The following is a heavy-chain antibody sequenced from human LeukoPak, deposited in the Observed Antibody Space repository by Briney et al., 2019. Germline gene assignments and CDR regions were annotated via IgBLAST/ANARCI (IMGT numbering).Heavy chain of an antibody. V-gene: IGHV4-34*01. CDR1: SGSFSNYY. CDR2: INQSGST. J-gene: IGHJ4*02. CDR3: ARGALKWELPPIRARKSYYFDY. D-gene: IGHD1-26*01. Sequence: SETLSLTCAVYSGSFSNYYWSWIRQPPGKGLERIGEINQSGSTNYNLSLKSRVTISVDTSKNHFSLKLSSVTAADTAVYYCARGALKWELPPIRARKSYYFDYWGQGTLVTVSS.